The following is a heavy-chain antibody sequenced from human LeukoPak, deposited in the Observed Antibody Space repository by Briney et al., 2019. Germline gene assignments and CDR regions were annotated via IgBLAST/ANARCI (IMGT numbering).Heavy chain of an antibody. CDR2: TSGSGGST. D-gene: IGHD3-22*01. CDR1: GFTFSSYA. Sequence: GGSLRLSCAASGFTFSSYAMSWVRQAPGKGLEWVSGTSGSGGSTYYADSVKGRFTISRDNSKNTLYLQMNSLRAEDTAVYYCAKDKGTYYYDSSGYYYPWGQGTLVTVSS. J-gene: IGHJ5*02. CDR3: AKDKGTYYYDSSGYYYP. V-gene: IGHV3-23*01.